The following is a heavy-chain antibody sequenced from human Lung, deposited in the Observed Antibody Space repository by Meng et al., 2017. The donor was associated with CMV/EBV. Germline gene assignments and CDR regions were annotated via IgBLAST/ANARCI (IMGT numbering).Heavy chain of an antibody. CDR1: GGSISSSNW. CDR2: IYHSGST. V-gene: IGHV4-4*02. CDR3: ASFPPPGKQWLVTDY. J-gene: IGHJ4*02. D-gene: IGHD6-19*01. Sequence: GKRLGSGPGLVKPSGTLSLTGAVSGGSISSSNWWSWVRQPPGKGLEWIGEIYHSGSTNYNPSLKSRVTISVDKSKNQFSLKLSSVTAADTAVYYCASFPPPGKQWLVTDYWGQGTLVTVSS.